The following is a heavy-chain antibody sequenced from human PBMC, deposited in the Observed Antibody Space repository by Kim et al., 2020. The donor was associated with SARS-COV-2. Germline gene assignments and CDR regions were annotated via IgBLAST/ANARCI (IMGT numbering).Heavy chain of an antibody. CDR3: ARDLGYCSSTSCDDYYYYYGMDV. CDR1: GYTFTSYA. CDR2: INAGNGNT. Sequence: ASVKVSCKASGYTFTSYAMHWVRQAPGQRLEWMGWINAGNGNTKYSQKFQGRVTITRDTSASTAYMELSSLRSEDTAVYYCARDLGYCSSTSCDDYYYYYGMDVWGQGTTVTVSS. J-gene: IGHJ6*02. D-gene: IGHD2-2*01. V-gene: IGHV1-3*01.